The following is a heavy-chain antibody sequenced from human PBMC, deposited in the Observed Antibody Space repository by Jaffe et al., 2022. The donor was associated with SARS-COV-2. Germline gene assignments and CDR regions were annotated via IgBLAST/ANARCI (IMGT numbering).Heavy chain of an antibody. V-gene: IGHV1-46*01. CDR2: VNPSGGST. Sequence: QVQVVQSGAEVKKPGASVKVSCKASGYTFTTYYIHWVRQAPGQGLEWMGKVNPSGGSTSYAQKFQGRVTMTRDTSTSTVYMELTSLRSEDTAVYYCARDLRNSDCLGYWGQGTLVTVSS. CDR3: ARDLRNSDCLGY. CDR1: GYTFTTYY. J-gene: IGHJ4*02. D-gene: IGHD2-21*02.